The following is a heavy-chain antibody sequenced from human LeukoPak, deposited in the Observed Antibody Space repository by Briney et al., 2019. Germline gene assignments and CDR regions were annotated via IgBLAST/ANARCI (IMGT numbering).Heavy chain of an antibody. J-gene: IGHJ4*02. V-gene: IGHV3-23*01. D-gene: IGHD3-3*01. CDR1: GFTFSSYA. Sequence: GGSLRLSCSASGFTFSSYAMSWVRQAPGKGLEWVSVISGGGGSIYYADSVKGRFTISRDNSKNTLYLQMNSLRAEGTAIYYCAKEGGTYDFFGGFFDYWGQGTLVTVSS. CDR2: ISGGGGSI. CDR3: AKEGGTYDFFGGFFDY.